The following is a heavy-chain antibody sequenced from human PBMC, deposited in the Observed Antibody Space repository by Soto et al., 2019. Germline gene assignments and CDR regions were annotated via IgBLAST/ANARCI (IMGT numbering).Heavy chain of an antibody. V-gene: IGHV3-23*01. D-gene: IGHD2-21*02. CDR2: ISGSGQTE. CDR1: GFSFRDHG. Sequence: EVQLLESGGNLVLPGGSLRLSCTVSGFSFRDHGMHWVRQAPGKGLQWVSSISGSGQTEYYADSVKGRFIISRDDSGSTLFLQIHDLRAGDTSLYYCAKASRSTEEYFYYMDVWGKGTTVTVSS. J-gene: IGHJ6*03. CDR3: AKASRSTEEYFYYMDV.